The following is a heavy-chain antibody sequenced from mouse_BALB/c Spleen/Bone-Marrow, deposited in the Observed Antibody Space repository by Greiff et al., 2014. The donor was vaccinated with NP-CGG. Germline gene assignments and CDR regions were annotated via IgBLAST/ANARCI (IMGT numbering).Heavy chain of an antibody. J-gene: IGHJ2*01. CDR2: ISYSGNT. D-gene: IGHD2-3*01. V-gene: IGHV3-8*02. CDR1: GDSITSGY. CDR3: ATYDGYCFDY. Sequence: VHVKQSGPSLVKPSQTLSLTCSVTGDSITSGYWNWIRKFPGNKLEYMGYISYSGNTYYKPSLKSRISITRDTSKNQYYLQLNSVTTEDTATYYCATYDGYCFDYWGQGTTLTVSS.